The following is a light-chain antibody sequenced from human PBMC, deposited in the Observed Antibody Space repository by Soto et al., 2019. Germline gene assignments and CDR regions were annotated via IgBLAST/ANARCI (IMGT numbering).Light chain of an antibody. J-gene: IGLJ1*01. CDR3: SSFTSSSSYV. V-gene: IGLV2-14*03. CDR1: SSGVGSYNS. Sequence: QSALAQPASVSGSPGQSITISCTGTSSGVGSYNSVSWYQQYPGKAPTLMIHDVSNRPSGVSNRFSGSKSGNTASLTISGLQAEDGADYYCSSFTSSSSYVFGSGTKVTVL. CDR2: DVS.